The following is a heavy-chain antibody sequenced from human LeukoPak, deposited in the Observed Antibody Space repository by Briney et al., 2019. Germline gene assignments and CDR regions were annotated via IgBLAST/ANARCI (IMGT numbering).Heavy chain of an antibody. CDR3: ARGRGIAAELDAFDI. D-gene: IGHD6-25*01. Sequence: GGSLRLSCAASGFTFSSYGMHWVRQAPGKGLEWVAFIRYDGSNKYYADSVKGRFTISRDNSKNTLYLQMNSLRAEDTAVYYCARGRGIAAELDAFDIWGQGTMVTVSS. V-gene: IGHV3-30*02. CDR2: IRYDGSNK. CDR1: GFTFSSYG. J-gene: IGHJ3*02.